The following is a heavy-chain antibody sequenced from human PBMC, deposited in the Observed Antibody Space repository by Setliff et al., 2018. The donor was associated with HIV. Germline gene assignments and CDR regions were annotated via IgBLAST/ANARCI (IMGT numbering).Heavy chain of an antibody. CDR2: IDSDGSDT. Sequence: GGSLRLSCAASGLTFSNYWMHWVRQAPGKGLEWVSRIDSDGSDTNYADSVRGRFTISRDNAKNTVYLQLTSLRAEDTAVYYCARGPQYNFWGGYLGLWGQGTPVTVSS. D-gene: IGHD3-3*01. CDR3: ARGPQYNFWGGYLGL. V-gene: IGHV3-74*01. J-gene: IGHJ4*02. CDR1: GLTFSNYW.